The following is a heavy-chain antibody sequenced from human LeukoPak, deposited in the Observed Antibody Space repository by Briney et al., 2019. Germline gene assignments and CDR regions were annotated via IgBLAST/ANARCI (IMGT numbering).Heavy chain of an antibody. CDR3: ATYRPMVRGVIYGPRFDY. V-gene: IGHV1-24*01. D-gene: IGHD3-10*01. CDR1: GYTLTELS. J-gene: IGHJ4*02. CDR2: FDPEDGET. Sequence: ASVKVSCKVSGYTLTELSMHWVRQAPGKGLEWMGGFDPEDGETIYAQKFQGRVTMTEDTSTGTAYMELSSLRSEDTAVYYCATYRPMVRGVIYGPRFDYWGQGTLVTVSS.